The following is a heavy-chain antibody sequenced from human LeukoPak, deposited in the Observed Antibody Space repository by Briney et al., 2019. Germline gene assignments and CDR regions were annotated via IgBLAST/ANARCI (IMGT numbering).Heavy chain of an antibody. CDR3: AKGGNYAPLDY. Sequence: GGSLRLSCAASGFTFTDSAMTCVRQAPGKGLEWVSAISTSGGDTIYTDSVKDRFTISRDNSKNTLYLQMNSLRADDTAIYYCAKGGNYAPLDYWGQGTLVTVSS. D-gene: IGHD1-7*01. CDR2: ISTSGGDT. CDR1: GFTFTDSA. J-gene: IGHJ4*02. V-gene: IGHV3-23*01.